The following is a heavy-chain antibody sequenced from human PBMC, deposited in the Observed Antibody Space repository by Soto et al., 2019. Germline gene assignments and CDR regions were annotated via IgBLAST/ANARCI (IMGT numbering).Heavy chain of an antibody. Sequence: GGSLRLSCAASGFTFGDYGMSWVRQAPGKGLEWVSGINWNGGSTGYADSVKGRLTIYRNNAKNSLYLQMNSLRAEDAAFFYCAGDERVAQQVVLFFAFDIWGQGTMVTVSS. J-gene: IGHJ3*02. CDR3: AGDERVAQQVVLFFAFDI. CDR1: GFTFGDYG. CDR2: INWNGGST. D-gene: IGHD6-13*01. V-gene: IGHV3-20*04.